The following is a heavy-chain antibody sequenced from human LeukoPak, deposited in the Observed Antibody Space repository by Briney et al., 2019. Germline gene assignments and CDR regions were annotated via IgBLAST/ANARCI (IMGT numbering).Heavy chain of an antibody. V-gene: IGHV1-69*05. CDR3: ARDAENYCSSTSCYPRWFDP. CDR2: IIPIFGTA. CDR1: GGTFSSYA. J-gene: IGHJ5*02. D-gene: IGHD2-2*01. Sequence: SVKVSCKASGGTFSSYAISWVRQAPGQGLEWMGGIIPIFGTANYAQKFQGRVTITTDESTSTAYMGLSSLRSEDTAVYYCARDAENYCSSTSCYPRWFDPWGQGTLVTVSS.